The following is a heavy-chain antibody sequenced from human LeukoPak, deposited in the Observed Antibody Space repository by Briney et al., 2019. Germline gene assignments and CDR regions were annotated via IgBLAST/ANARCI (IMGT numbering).Heavy chain of an antibody. CDR2: INPNSGGT. D-gene: IGHD2-2*02. V-gene: IGHV1-2*02. CDR1: GYTFTGYY. Sequence: GASVKVSCKASGYTFTGYYMHWVRQAPGQGLEWMGWINPNSGGTNYVQKFQGRVTMTRDTSISTAYMELSRLRSDDTAVYYCARSVVVPAAILNYWGQGTLVTVSS. CDR3: ARSVVVPAAILNY. J-gene: IGHJ4*02.